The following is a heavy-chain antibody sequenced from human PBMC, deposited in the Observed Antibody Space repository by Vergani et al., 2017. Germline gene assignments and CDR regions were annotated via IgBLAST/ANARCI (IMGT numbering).Heavy chain of an antibody. J-gene: IGHJ2*01. CDR2: ISGSGGST. Sequence: EVQLLESGGGLVQPGGSLRLSCAASGFTFSSYAMSWVRQAPGKGLEWVSAISGSGGSTYYADSVKGRFTISRDNSKNTLYLQMNSRRAEDTAVYYCAHFAAGGAAAGYWYFDLWGRGTLVTVSS. CDR3: AHFAAGGAAAGYWYFDL. CDR1: GFTFSSYA. D-gene: IGHD6-13*01. V-gene: IGHV3-23*01.